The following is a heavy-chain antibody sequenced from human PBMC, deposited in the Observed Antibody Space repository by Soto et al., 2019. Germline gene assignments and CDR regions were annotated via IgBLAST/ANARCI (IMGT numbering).Heavy chain of an antibody. CDR1: GYTFTSYD. CDR2: MNPNSGNT. D-gene: IGHD6-13*01. J-gene: IGHJ6*03. CDR3: ARSSSWTGYYYYMAV. Sequence: ASVKVSCKASGYTFTSYDINLVRQATGQGLEWMGWMNPNSGNTGYAQKFQGRVTMTRNTSISTAYMELSSLRSEDTAVYYRARSSSWTGYYYYMAVWGKGTTVTVSS. V-gene: IGHV1-8*01.